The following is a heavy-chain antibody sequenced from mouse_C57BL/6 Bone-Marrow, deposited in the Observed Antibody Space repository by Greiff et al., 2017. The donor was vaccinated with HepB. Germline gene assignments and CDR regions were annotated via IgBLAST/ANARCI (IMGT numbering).Heavy chain of an antibody. Sequence: VQRVESGAELVKPGASVKLSCKASGYTFTSYWMQWVKQRPGQGLEWIGEIDPSDSYTNYNQKFKGKATLTVDTSSSTAYMQLSSLTSEDSAVYYCASEITTVVARDYAMDYWGQGTSVTVSS. J-gene: IGHJ4*01. CDR3: ASEITTVVARDYAMDY. CDR2: IDPSDSYT. CDR1: GYTFTSYW. D-gene: IGHD1-1*01. V-gene: IGHV1-50*01.